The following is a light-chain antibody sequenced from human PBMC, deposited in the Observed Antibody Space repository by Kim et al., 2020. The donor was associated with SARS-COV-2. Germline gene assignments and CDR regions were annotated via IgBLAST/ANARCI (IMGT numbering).Light chain of an antibody. CDR3: QQFHSYPLT. Sequence: AVQLTQSPSSLSASVGDRVTITCRASQGMSSSLAWYHQKPGKAPKLLIYDASSLKSGVPSRFSGSGSGTEFTLTISSLQPEDFATYYCQQFHSYPLTFGGGTKVDIK. V-gene: IGKV1-13*02. CDR2: DAS. J-gene: IGKJ4*01. CDR1: QGMSSS.